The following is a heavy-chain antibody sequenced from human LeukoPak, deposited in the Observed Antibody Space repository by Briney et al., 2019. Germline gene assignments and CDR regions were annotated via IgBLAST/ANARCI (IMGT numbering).Heavy chain of an antibody. J-gene: IGHJ4*02. CDR2: ISSSSSYI. Sequence: GGSLRLSCAASGFTFSSYSMNWVRQAPGKGLEWVSSISSSSSYIYYADSAKGQFTISRDNAKNSLYLQMNSLRAEDTAVYDCAGGRWSFDYWGQGTLVTVSS. V-gene: IGHV3-21*01. D-gene: IGHD3-16*01. CDR1: GFTFSSYS. CDR3: AGGRWSFDY.